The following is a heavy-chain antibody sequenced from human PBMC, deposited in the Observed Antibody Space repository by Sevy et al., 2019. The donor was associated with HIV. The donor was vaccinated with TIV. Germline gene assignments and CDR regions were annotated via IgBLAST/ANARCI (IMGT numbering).Heavy chain of an antibody. J-gene: IGHJ4*02. CDR3: TRGGPNQQQLDYFDY. Sequence: SETLSLTCTVSRGSISTYYWTWIRQPPGKGLEWIGYIYYSGSTDYNPSLKMRVTMSIDTSKNQFSLKLRSVTAADTAVYYCTRGGPNQQQLDYFDYWGQGTLVTVSS. D-gene: IGHD6-13*01. CDR1: RGSISTYY. CDR2: IYYSGST. V-gene: IGHV4-59*01.